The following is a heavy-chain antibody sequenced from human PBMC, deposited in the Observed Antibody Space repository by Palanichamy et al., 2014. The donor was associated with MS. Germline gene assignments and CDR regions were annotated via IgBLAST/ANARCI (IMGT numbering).Heavy chain of an antibody. Sequence: EVQLVESGGGLVQPGRSLRLSCAVSGFTFDDYAMHWVRQAPGKGLEWVSGISWNSGSIGYADSVKGRFTISRDNAKNSLYLQMNSLRAEDTALYYCAKDIYRSLHAFDIWGQGTMVTVSS. CDR1: GFTFDDYA. CDR3: AKDIYRSLHAFDI. CDR2: ISWNSGSI. J-gene: IGHJ3*02. D-gene: IGHD6-6*01. V-gene: IGHV3-9*01.